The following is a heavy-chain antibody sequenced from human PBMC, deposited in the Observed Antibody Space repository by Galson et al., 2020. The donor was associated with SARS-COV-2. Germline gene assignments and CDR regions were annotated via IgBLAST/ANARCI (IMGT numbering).Heavy chain of an antibody. J-gene: IGHJ6*02. CDR2: IKQDGSEK. V-gene: IGHV3-7*01. CDR1: GFTFSSYW. D-gene: IGHD1-26*01. CDR3: ARVGATFLYYYYGMDV. Sequence: GGSLRLSCAASGFTFSSYWMSWVRQAPGKGLEWVANIKQDGSEKYYVDSVKGRFTISRDNAKNSLYLQMNSLRAEDTAVYYCARVGATFLYYYYGMDVWGQGTTVTLSS.